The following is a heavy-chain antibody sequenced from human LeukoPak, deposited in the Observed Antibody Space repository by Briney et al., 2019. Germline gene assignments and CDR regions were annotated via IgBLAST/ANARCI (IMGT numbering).Heavy chain of an antibody. CDR2: TYSAGST. CDR1: GFTVSSNF. CDR3: ARVRTDYDFWSGYRYYYYYMDV. V-gene: IGHV3-53*01. D-gene: IGHD3-3*01. Sequence: GGSLGLSCAASGFTVSSNFMSWVRQAPGKGLEWVSITYSAGSTYYSDSVKGRSTISRDNSKNTLDLQMNSLRVEDTAVYYCARVRTDYDFWSGYRYYYYYMDVWGKGTTVTAS. J-gene: IGHJ6*03.